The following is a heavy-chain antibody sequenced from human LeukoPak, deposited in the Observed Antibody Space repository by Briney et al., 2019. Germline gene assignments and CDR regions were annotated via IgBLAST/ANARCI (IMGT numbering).Heavy chain of an antibody. D-gene: IGHD3-9*01. J-gene: IGHJ5*02. CDR3: ARGTYFDWLLSLPDP. CDR1: GYTFTGYY. V-gene: IGHV1-2*02. Sequence: ASVKVSCKASGYTFTGYYMHWVRQAPGQGLEWMGWINPNSGGTNYAQKFQGRVTMTRDTSISTAYMELSRLRSDDTAVYYCARGTYFDWLLSLPDPWGQGTLVTVSS. CDR2: INPNSGGT.